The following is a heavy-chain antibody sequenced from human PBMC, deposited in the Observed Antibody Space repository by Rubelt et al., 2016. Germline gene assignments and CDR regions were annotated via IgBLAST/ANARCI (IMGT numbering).Heavy chain of an antibody. CDR1: GSTFDDYT. D-gene: IGHD3-10*01. Sequence: AASGSTFDDYTMHWVRQAPGKGLEWVSLISWDGGSTYYADSVKGRFTISRDNSKNSLYLQMNSLRTEDTALYYCAKDLSKLLWFGEGFDYWGQGPLVTVSS. V-gene: IGHV3-43*01. CDR3: AKDLSKLLWFGEGFDY. CDR2: ISWDGGST. J-gene: IGHJ4*02.